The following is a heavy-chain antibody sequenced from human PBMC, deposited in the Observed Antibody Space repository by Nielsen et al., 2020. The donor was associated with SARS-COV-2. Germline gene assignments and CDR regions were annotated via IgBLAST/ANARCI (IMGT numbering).Heavy chain of an antibody. CDR2: INWNGGST. CDR3: AGQQGHYYYYGMDV. D-gene: IGHD1/OR15-1a*01. V-gene: IGHV3-66*02. Sequence: GESLKISCAASGFTVSSNYMSWVRQAPGKGLEWVSGINWNGGSTGYADSVKGRFTISRDNSKNTLYLQMNSLRAEDTAVYYCAGQQGHYYYYGMDVWGQGTTVTVSS. J-gene: IGHJ6*02. CDR1: GFTVSSNY.